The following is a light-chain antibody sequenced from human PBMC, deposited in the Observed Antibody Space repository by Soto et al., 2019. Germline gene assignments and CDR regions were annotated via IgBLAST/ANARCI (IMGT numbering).Light chain of an antibody. CDR3: QEYNSAPFT. Sequence: DIQMTQSPSSLSASIGDRVTITCRASQGIGNLLAWLQQKPGKAPNLLIYAASNLQSGVPSRFSGSGSGTDFTLTISSLQPEDVAIYYCQEYNSAPFTFGPGTKVDIK. CDR1: QGIGNL. J-gene: IGKJ3*01. CDR2: AAS. V-gene: IGKV1-27*01.